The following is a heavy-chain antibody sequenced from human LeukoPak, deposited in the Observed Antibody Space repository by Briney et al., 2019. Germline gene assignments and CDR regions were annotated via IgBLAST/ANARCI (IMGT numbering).Heavy chain of an antibody. J-gene: IGHJ4*02. Sequence: GGSLRLSCAASGFIFSSYSMNWVRQAPGKGLEWVSSISSSSSYIYYADSVKGRFTISRDNAKNSLYLQMNSLRAEDTAVYYCVLLSSGAQLFDYWGQGTLVTVSS. CDR3: VLLSSGAQLFDY. V-gene: IGHV3-21*01. D-gene: IGHD6-6*01. CDR2: ISSSSSYI. CDR1: GFIFSSYS.